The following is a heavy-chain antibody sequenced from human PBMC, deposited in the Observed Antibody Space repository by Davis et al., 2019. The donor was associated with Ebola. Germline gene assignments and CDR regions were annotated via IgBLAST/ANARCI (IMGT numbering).Heavy chain of an antibody. V-gene: IGHV1-8*01. CDR1: GYTFTSYD. CDR3: ARDAGIAVAGNLNMDV. Sequence: AASVKVSCKASGYTFTSYDINWVRQATGQGLEWMGWMNPNSGNTGYAHKFQGRVTITADKSTSTAYMELSSLRSEDTAVYYCARDAGIAVAGNLNMDVWGQGTTVTVSS. J-gene: IGHJ6*02. D-gene: IGHD6-19*01. CDR2: MNPNSGNT.